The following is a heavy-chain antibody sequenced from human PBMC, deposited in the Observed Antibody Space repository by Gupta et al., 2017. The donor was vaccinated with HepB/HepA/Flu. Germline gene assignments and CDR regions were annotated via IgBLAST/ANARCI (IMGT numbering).Heavy chain of an antibody. CDR2: IRSKAYGGTT. CDR3: TRPREGYYDFWSGYFDY. D-gene: IGHD3-3*01. Sequence: EVQLVESGGGLVQPGRSLRLSCTASGFTFGDYAMSWVRQAPGTGLEWVGFIRSKAYGGTTEYAASVKGRFTISRDDSKSIAYLQMNSLKTEDTAVYYCTRPREGYYDFWSGYFDYWGQGTLVTVSS. J-gene: IGHJ4*02. V-gene: IGHV3-49*04. CDR1: GFTFGDYA.